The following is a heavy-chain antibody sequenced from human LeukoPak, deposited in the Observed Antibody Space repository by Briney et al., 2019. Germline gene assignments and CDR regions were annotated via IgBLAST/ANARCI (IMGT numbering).Heavy chain of an antibody. CDR1: GFTFISYA. D-gene: IGHD6-13*01. V-gene: IGHV3-23*01. J-gene: IGHJ4*02. CDR3: AKKSLAAAGTGVDDY. CDR2: ISGSGGST. Sequence: GGSLLLSCAASGFTFISYAMSWVRPAPGKGLEWVSAISGSGGSTYYADSVKGRFTISRDNSKNTLYLQMNSLRAEDTAVYYCAKKSLAAAGTGVDDYWGQGTLVTVSS.